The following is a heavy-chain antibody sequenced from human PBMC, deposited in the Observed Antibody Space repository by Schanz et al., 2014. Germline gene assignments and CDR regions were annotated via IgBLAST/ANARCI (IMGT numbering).Heavy chain of an antibody. Sequence: QVQLVESGGGLVKPGGSLRLSCAASGFTFSDYYMSWILQAPGKGLEWVSYVSSSSSYTHYADSVKGRFTISRDNSKNTLYLQMKSLRAEDTAVYYCARVKYCTITRCYRTETEGIYYMDVWGKGTTGTVSS. CDR2: VSSSSSYT. D-gene: IGHD2-2*01. CDR3: ARVKYCTITRCYRTETEGIYYMDV. J-gene: IGHJ6*03. V-gene: IGHV3-11*05. CDR1: GFTFSDYY.